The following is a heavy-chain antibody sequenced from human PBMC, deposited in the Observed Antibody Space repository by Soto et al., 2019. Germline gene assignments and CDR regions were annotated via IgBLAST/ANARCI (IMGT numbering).Heavy chain of an antibody. J-gene: IGHJ6*03. D-gene: IGHD5-12*01. CDR3: ARESGGATATLDYYYFYMDV. V-gene: IGHV1-2*04. CDR2: INTNSGVT. CDR1: GDRFTDYY. Sequence: QVQLVQSGAEVKEPGASVTVSCRASGDRFTDYYMHWVRQAPGQGREWMGWINTNSGVTKYAQKFQGWVTMTRDASIRTVYMQLSRLGFDDTAIYYCARESGGATATLDYYYFYMDVWGTGTTVTVSS.